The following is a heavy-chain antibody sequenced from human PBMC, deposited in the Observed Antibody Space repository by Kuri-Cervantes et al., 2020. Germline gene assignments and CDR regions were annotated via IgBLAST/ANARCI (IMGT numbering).Heavy chain of an antibody. V-gene: IGHV3-30-3*01. CDR2: ISYDGSNK. CDR1: GFTFSSYA. Sequence: LSLTCAASGFTFSSYAMHWVRQAPGKGLEWVAVISYDGSNKYYADSVKGRFTISRDNSKNTLYLQMNSLRAEDTAVYYCAKDVGSDYGGSYYGMDVWGQGTTVTVSS. CDR3: AKDVGSDYGGSYYGMDV. D-gene: IGHD4-23*01. J-gene: IGHJ6*02.